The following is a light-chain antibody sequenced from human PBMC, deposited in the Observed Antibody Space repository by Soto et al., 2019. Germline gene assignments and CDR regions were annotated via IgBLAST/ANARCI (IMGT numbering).Light chain of an antibody. J-gene: IGLJ3*02. CDR2: DVS. V-gene: IGLV2-14*01. Sequence: QSALTQPASVSGSPGQSITISCTGTASDVGDHNYVSWYQHHPGKAPKLMIYDVSNRPSGVSDRFSGSTSGNSASLTISGLQAEDEAEYYCSSYTSTLTWVFGGGTKLTVL. CDR3: SSYTSTLTWV. CDR1: ASDVGDHNY.